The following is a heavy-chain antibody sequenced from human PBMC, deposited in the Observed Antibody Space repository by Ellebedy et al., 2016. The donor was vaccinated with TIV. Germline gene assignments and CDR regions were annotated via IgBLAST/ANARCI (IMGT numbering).Heavy chain of an antibody. D-gene: IGHD6-19*01. J-gene: IGHJ6*03. Sequence: GGSLRLSXAASGFTFSSYSMNWVRQAPGKGLEWVSYISSSSSTIYYADSVKGRFTISRDNAKNSLYLQMNSLRDEDTAVYYCARKIGWKDRYYNYYYMDVWGKGTTVTVSS. CDR1: GFTFSSYS. CDR2: ISSSSSTI. CDR3: ARKIGWKDRYYNYYYMDV. V-gene: IGHV3-48*02.